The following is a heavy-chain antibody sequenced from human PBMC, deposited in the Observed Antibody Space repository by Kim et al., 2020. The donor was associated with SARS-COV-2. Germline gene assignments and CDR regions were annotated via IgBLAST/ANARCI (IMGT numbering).Heavy chain of an antibody. Sequence: SETLSLTCTVSGDSITSYHWSWIRQPAGKGLEWIGRVYTSGSTNYNPSLKTRVTMSVDTSKNQFSLKLTSVTAADTAVYYCARAKAPSYSSSWYVGDFDYWGQGTPVTVSS. J-gene: IGHJ4*02. CDR2: VYTSGST. D-gene: IGHD6-13*01. V-gene: IGHV4-4*07. CDR1: GDSITSYH. CDR3: ARAKAPSYSSSWYVGDFDY.